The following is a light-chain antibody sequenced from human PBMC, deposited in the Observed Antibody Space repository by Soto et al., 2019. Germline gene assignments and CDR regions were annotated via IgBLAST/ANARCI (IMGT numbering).Light chain of an antibody. CDR3: LQHTTYPWT. CDR2: AAS. Sequence: DIQMTQSPSSLSASVGDGVTITCRASQGIRTDLAWFQQKAGKAPKRLIYAASSLQRGVPSRFSGSGSGTEFTLTISSLQPEDFATYYCLQHTTYPWTFGQGTKVEIK. J-gene: IGKJ1*01. V-gene: IGKV1-17*01. CDR1: QGIRTD.